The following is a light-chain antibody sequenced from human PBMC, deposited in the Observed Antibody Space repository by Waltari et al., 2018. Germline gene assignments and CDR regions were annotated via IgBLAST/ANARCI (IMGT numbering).Light chain of an antibody. V-gene: IGLV1-51*01. CDR3: GAWDSSLSVVI. CDR2: YGN. CDR1: SSHIGGNF. J-gene: IGLJ2*01. Sequence: QSVLTQPPSVSAAPGQKVTISCSGSSSHIGGNFVYWYQHLPGTAPKLLIYYGNKRPSGIPDRFFGSKSCTVATLGITGLQTGDEADYFCGAWDSSLSVVIFGGGTKLTVL.